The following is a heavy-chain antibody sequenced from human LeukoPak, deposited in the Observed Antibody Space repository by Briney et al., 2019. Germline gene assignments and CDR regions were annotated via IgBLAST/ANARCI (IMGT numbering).Heavy chain of an antibody. D-gene: IGHD6-19*01. CDR1: GFTFSSYW. Sequence: GGSLRLSCAASGFTFSSYWMSWVRQAPGKGLEWVANIKQDGSEKYYVDSVKGRFTISRDNAKNSLYLQMNSLRAEDTALYYCAKDIAGGIAVASYFDYWGQGTLVTVSS. CDR3: AKDIAGGIAVASYFDY. J-gene: IGHJ4*02. V-gene: IGHV3-7*03. CDR2: IKQDGSEK.